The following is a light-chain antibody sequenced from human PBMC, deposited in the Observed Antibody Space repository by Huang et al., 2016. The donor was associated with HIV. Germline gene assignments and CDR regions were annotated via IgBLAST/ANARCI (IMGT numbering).Light chain of an antibody. Sequence: EIVLTQSPDFQSVTPKEKVTITCRASQSIGSSLHWYQQKPGQSPNLLLKYASQSIPGVPSRFSGRESGTDFTLTIDSLEAEDAAAYYCHQSSSLPLTFGQGTKVEVK. CDR2: YAS. J-gene: IGKJ1*01. V-gene: IGKV6D-21*02. CDR1: QSIGSS. CDR3: HQSSSLPLT.